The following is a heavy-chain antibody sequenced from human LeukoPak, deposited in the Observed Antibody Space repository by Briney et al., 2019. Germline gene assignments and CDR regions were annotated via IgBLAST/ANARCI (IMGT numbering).Heavy chain of an antibody. CDR2: IYSSGDA. CDR3: ATGYYFGSGSYGYLDY. CDR1: GFTFSSHA. Sequence: GGSLRLSCAASGFTFSSHAMSWVRQTPGKGLQWVALIYSSGDAYTPDSVKGRFTISRDDSENTLYLQMDSLRAEDTAVYYCATGYYFGSGSYGYLDYWGQGTLVTVSS. J-gene: IGHJ4*02. V-gene: IGHV3-53*01. D-gene: IGHD3-10*01.